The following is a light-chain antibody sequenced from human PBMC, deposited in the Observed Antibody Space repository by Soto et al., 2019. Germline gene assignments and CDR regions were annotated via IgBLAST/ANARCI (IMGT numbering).Light chain of an antibody. Sequence: AIPLTQSPSSLSASVGDRVTITCRASEAIRSALGWYQQKPGKVPKLLLYAASILQSGVPSRFSGSGSGTDCTLTISSLQTEDFATYYCLLDFRYFWAFGQGTKV. J-gene: IGKJ1*01. V-gene: IGKV1-6*01. CDR3: LLDFRYFWA. CDR1: EAIRSA. CDR2: AAS.